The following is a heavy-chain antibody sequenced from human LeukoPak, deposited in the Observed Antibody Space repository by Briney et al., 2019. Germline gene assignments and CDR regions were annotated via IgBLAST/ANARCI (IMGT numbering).Heavy chain of an antibody. J-gene: IGHJ5*02. CDR1: GGSIRSYSYY. Sequence: PSETLSLTCTVSGGSIRSYSYYWGWIRQPPGKGLEWIGNIYYSGSTYYNPSLKSRVTISVDTSKNQFSLSLSSVTAADTAVYYCARRGHIALVPAADNWFDPWGHGTLVTVSS. CDR3: ARRGHIALVPAADNWFDP. V-gene: IGHV4-39*01. D-gene: IGHD2-2*01. CDR2: IYYSGST.